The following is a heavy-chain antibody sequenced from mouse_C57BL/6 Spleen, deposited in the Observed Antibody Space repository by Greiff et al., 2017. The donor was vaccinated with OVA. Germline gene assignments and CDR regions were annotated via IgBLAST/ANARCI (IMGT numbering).Heavy chain of an antibody. V-gene: IGHV1-43*01. Sequence: VQLQQSGPELVKPGASVKISCKASGYSFTGYYMHWVKQSSEKSLEWIGEINPSTGGTSYNQKFKGKATLTVDKSSSTAYMQLKSLTSEDSAVYYCARSSGSSWGFAYWGQGTLVTVSA. CDR2: INPSTGGT. D-gene: IGHD1-1*01. CDR3: ARSSGSSWGFAY. CDR1: GYSFTGYY. J-gene: IGHJ3*01.